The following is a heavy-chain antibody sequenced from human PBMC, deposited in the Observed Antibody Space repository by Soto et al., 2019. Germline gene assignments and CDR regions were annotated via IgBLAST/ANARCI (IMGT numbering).Heavy chain of an antibody. CDR2: VNAGNGDT. CDR1: GYTFTASY. J-gene: IGHJ3*02. CDR3: ARASSHHDGFDM. Sequence: QVQLVQSGAEVKKPGASVKVSCKTSGYTFTASYIHWVRQAPGQGLEWMGWVNAGNGDTRYSQKFQGRVTITRDTFATTGYMELSSLTSEDTAVYYCARASSHHDGFDMWGQGTKVTVSS. V-gene: IGHV1-3*01.